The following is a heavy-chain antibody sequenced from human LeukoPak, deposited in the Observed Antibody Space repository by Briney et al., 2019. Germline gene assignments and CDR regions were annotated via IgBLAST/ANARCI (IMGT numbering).Heavy chain of an antibody. CDR2: ISSSGSTI. J-gene: IGHJ5*02. CDR3: ARDRMAQGWFDP. CDR1: GFTFSSYE. D-gene: IGHD5-24*01. Sequence: GGSLRLSCASSGFTFSSYEMNWVRQAPGKGLQWVSYISSSGSTIYYADSVKGRFTISRDNAKNSLYLQMNSLRAEDTAVYYCARDRMAQGWFDPWGQGTLVTVSS. V-gene: IGHV3-48*03.